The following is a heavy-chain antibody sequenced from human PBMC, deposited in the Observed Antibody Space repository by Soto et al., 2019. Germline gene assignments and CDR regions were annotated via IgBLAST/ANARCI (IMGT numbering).Heavy chain of an antibody. V-gene: IGHV1-18*04. CDR1: GYTFTSYG. CDR2: ISAYNGNT. J-gene: IGHJ4*02. CDR3: ARDAVAGSFDY. D-gene: IGHD6-19*01. Sequence: EASVKVSCKXSGYTFTSYGISWVRQAPGQGLEWMGWISAYNGNTNYAQKLQGRVTMTTDTSTSTAYMELRSLRSDDTAVYYCARDAVAGSFDYWGQGTLVTVSS.